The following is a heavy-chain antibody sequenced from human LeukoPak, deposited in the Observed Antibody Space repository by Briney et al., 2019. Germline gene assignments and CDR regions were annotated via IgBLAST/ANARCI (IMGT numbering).Heavy chain of an antibody. CDR3: ARDVPTYYYDSSGYADY. Sequence: ASVTVSCKASGYTFTGYYMHWVRQAPGQGLEWMGWINPNSGGTNYAQTFQGRVTMTRDTSISTAYMELSRLRSDDTAVYYWARDVPTYYYDSSGYADYWGQGTLVTVSS. CDR2: INPNSGGT. D-gene: IGHD3-22*01. V-gene: IGHV1-2*02. J-gene: IGHJ4*02. CDR1: GYTFTGYY.